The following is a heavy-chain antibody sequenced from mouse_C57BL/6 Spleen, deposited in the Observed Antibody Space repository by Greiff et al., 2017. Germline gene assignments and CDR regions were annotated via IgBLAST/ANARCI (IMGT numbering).Heavy chain of an antibody. CDR2: IYPGGGYT. Sequence: QVQLQQSGAELVRPGTSVKMSCKASGYTFTNYWIGWAKQRPGHGLEWIGDIYPGGGYTNYNEKFKGKATLTADKSSSTAYMQFSSLTSEDSAIYYCARGEGLRRGGFFDYWGQGTTLTVSS. CDR3: ARGEGLRRGGFFDY. D-gene: IGHD2-4*01. J-gene: IGHJ2*01. CDR1: GYTFTNYW. V-gene: IGHV1-63*01.